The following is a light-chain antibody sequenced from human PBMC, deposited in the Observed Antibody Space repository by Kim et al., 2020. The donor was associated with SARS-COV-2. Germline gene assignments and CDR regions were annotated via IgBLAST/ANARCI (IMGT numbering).Light chain of an antibody. V-gene: IGKV3-15*01. Sequence: SPGERATISCRASQSVSSNLGWYQQKPGQAPRLLSYGASTRATGIPVRFSGSGSGTEFTLTISSLQSEDFAIYFCQQYNKWPPGTFGQGTKVDIK. CDR2: GAS. CDR1: QSVSSN. CDR3: QQYNKWPPGT. J-gene: IGKJ1*01.